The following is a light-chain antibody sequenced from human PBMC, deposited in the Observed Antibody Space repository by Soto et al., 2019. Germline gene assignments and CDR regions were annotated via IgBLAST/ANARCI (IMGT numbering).Light chain of an antibody. V-gene: IGLV2-8*01. Sequence: QSALTQPPSASGSPGQSVTFSCTGTSSDIGGYNYVSWYQQHPGKAPKLMIFEVSKRPSGVPDRFSGSKSGNTASLTVSGLQAEDEADYYCSSFAGSNNFGVFGTGTKVTVL. J-gene: IGLJ1*01. CDR1: SSDIGGYNY. CDR3: SSFAGSNNFGV. CDR2: EVS.